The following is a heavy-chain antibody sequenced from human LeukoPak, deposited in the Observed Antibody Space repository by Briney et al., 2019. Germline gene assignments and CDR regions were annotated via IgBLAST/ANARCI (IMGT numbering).Heavy chain of an antibody. V-gene: IGHV3-7*01. D-gene: IGHD1-20*01. J-gene: IGHJ3*02. CDR1: GLTFSGYW. CDR3: ASGNWNDRAFDI. CDR2: IKPDGSER. Sequence: GGSLRLSCAASGLTFSGYWMIWVRHAPGSGLDWVANIKPDGSERYYVDSVKGRFTVSRDNAKNSLYLQMNSLRAGDTAIYYCASGNWNDRAFDIWGQGTMVTVSS.